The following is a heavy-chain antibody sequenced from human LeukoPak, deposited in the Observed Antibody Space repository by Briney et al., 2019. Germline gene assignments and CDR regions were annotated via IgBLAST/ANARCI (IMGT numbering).Heavy chain of an antibody. D-gene: IGHD2-2*02. CDR1: GGTFSSYA. CDR3: AKGNNIVVVPAAINRRTDYYYGMDV. Sequence: GASVKVSCKASGGTFSSYAISWVRQAPGQGLEWMGRIITILGIANYAQKCQGRVTITADKATSTDYLELSSLRSEDTAVYHCAKGNNIVVVPAAINRRTDYYYGMDVWGQGTTVTVSS. J-gene: IGHJ6*02. V-gene: IGHV1-69*04. CDR2: IITILGIA.